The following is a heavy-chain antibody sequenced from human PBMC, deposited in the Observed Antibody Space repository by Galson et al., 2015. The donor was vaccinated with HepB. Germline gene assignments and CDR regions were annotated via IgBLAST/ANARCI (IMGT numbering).Heavy chain of an antibody. V-gene: IGHV3-30*04. CDR3: ARDKGGSGYYDY. Sequence: SLRLSCAASGFTFRSYAMHWVRQAPGKGLEWVAVISYDGSDKYYADSVKGRFTISRDDSRNTVYLQVNTLRVDDTAVYYCARDKGGSGYYDYWGQGTLVTVSS. J-gene: IGHJ4*02. D-gene: IGHD3-10*01. CDR2: ISYDGSDK. CDR1: GFTFRSYA.